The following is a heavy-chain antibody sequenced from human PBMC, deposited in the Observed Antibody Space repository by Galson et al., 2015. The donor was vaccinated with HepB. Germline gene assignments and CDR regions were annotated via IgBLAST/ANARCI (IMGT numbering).Heavy chain of an antibody. J-gene: IGHJ4*02. CDR3: SRARGDYYNSGPAF. CDR2: ISYDGNNK. D-gene: IGHD3-10*01. Sequence: SLRLSCASSGFTFNNYAMYWVRQAPGEGLEWVAVISYDGNNKYYADSVKGRFTISRDNSNNTLFLEVKNLRPEDTAIYYCSRARGDYYNSGPAFWGRGTLVTVST. CDR1: GFTFNNYA. V-gene: IGHV3-30*04.